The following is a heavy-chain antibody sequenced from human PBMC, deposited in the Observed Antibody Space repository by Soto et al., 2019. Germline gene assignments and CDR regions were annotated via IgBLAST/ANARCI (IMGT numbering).Heavy chain of an antibody. CDR1: GFTFSSFW. D-gene: IGHD2-15*01. J-gene: IGHJ6*02. Sequence: PGGSLRLSCAASGFTFSSFWMAWVRQAPGKGLEWVANINQDGSEKYYVDSMKGRFTISRDNAKNSLYLEMNSLRAEDTAVYYCATERELVGVAETPIHYSGMDAWGQGTTVTVSS. V-gene: IGHV3-7*03. CDR3: ATERELVGVAETPIHYSGMDA. CDR2: INQDGSEK.